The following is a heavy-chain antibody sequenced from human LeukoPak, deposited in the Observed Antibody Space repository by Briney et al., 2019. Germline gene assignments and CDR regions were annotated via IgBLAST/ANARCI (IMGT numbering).Heavy chain of an antibody. J-gene: IGHJ5*02. V-gene: IGHV1-69*13. CDR1: GGTFSSHA. Sequence: SVKVSCKASGGTFSSHAISWVRQAPGQGLEWMGGIIPIFGTANYAQKFQGRVTITADESTSTAYMELSSLRSEDTAVYYCASYSRDWFDPWGQGTLVTVSS. CDR2: IIPIFGTA. D-gene: IGHD4-11*01. CDR3: ASYSRDWFDP.